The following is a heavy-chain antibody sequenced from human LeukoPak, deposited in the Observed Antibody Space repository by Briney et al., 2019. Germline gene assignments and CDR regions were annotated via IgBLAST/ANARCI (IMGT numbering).Heavy chain of an antibody. CDR2: INPNSGGT. CDR3: ARAGGEQWREIYY. V-gene: IGHV1-2*02. D-gene: IGHD6-19*01. Sequence: ASVTVSCKAAGYTFTGYYMHWVRQAPGQGLEWMGWINPNSGGTNNAQKSQDSLTMIWDTSISTAYMELSRLISDDTAVYYCARAGGEQWREIYYSGQGTLFTVSS. J-gene: IGHJ4*02. CDR1: GYTFTGYY.